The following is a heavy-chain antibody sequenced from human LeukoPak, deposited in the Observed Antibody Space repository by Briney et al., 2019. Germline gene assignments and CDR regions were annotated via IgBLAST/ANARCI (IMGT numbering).Heavy chain of an antibody. J-gene: IGHJ4*02. CDR2: ISSSSSTE. CDR1: GFTFNTYA. V-gene: IGHV3-48*01. Sequence: GGSLRLSCAASGFTFNTYAMSWVRQAPGQGLEWISYISSSSSTEYYADSVRGRFTISRDNAKNSVYLQMNSLRAEDTAVYYCTKEGPDYWGQGTLVTVSS. CDR3: TKEGPDY.